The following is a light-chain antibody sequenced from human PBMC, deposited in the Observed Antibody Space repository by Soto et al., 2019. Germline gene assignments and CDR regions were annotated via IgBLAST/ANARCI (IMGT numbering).Light chain of an antibody. J-gene: IGKJ4*01. Sequence: EIVLTQSPGTLSLSPGERATLSCRASQSVSRNFLAWYQQKPGQAPRLLIYGASSRATGISDRFSGSGSATDFTLTISRLEPEDFAVYYCQQYGTSPPLTFGGGTKVDI. CDR1: QSVSRNF. CDR3: QQYGTSPPLT. CDR2: GAS. V-gene: IGKV3-20*01.